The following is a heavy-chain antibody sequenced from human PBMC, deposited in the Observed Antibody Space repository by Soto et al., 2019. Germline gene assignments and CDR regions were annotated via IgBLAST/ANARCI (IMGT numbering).Heavy chain of an antibody. D-gene: IGHD3-3*01. Sequence: SETLSLTCTVSGGSISSYYWSWIRQPPGKGLEWIGYIYYSGSTNYNPSLKSRVTISVDTSKNQFSLKLSSVTAADTAVYYCARDNDFWSVHYFDYWGQGTLVTVSS. CDR1: GGSISSYY. CDR2: IYYSGST. CDR3: ARDNDFWSVHYFDY. V-gene: IGHV4-59*01. J-gene: IGHJ4*02.